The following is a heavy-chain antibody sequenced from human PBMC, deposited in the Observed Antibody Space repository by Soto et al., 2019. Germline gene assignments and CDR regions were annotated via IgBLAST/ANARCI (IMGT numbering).Heavy chain of an antibody. D-gene: IGHD1-26*01. V-gene: IGHV3-30*18. Sequence: QVQLVESGGGVVQPGRSLRLSCVASGFTFSSYGMHWVRQPPGKGLEWVALISDIGDKRYYADSVKGRFTISRDNSKNTLYLQMNGLRPGDTAVYFCAKARVRIVGANSFDYWGQGSLVTVSS. CDR2: ISDIGDKR. J-gene: IGHJ4*02. CDR3: AKARVRIVGANSFDY. CDR1: GFTFSSYG.